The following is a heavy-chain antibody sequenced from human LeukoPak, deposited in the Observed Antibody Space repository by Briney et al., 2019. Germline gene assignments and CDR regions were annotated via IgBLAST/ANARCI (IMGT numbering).Heavy chain of an antibody. J-gene: IGHJ6*03. CDR3: ARDGRSRGAYYYMDV. V-gene: IGHV3-48*04. CDR1: GFTFSSFG. D-gene: IGHD2-2*01. Sequence: GGSLRLSCAASGFTFSSFGMHWVRQAPGKGLEWVSYISSSGSTIYYADSVKGRFTISRDNAKNSLYLQMNSLRAEDTAVYYCARDGRSRGAYYYMDVWGKGTTVTISS. CDR2: ISSSGSTI.